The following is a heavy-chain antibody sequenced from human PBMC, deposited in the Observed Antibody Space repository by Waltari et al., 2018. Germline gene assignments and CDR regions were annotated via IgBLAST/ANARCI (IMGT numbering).Heavy chain of an antibody. D-gene: IGHD6-13*01. J-gene: IGHJ3*02. CDR3: ARDGIAAAGPSDAFDI. CDR2: IDSGGST. Sequence: EVQLVESGGGLIQPGGSLRLSCAASGFTVSSNYMSWVRQAPGKGRDWVSVIDSGGSTYYADAVKGRVTISRDNSKNTLYLQMNSLRAEDTAVYYCARDGIAAAGPSDAFDIWGQGTMVTVSS. CDR1: GFTVSSNY. V-gene: IGHV3-53*01.